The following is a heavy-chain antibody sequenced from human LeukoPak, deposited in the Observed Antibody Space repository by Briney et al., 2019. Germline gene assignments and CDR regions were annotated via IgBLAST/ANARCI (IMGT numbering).Heavy chain of an antibody. CDR1: GYTFTSYD. J-gene: IGHJ6*02. D-gene: IGHD3-3*01. V-gene: IGHV1-46*01. Sequence: ASVKVSCKASGYTFTSYDINWVRQAPGQGLEWMGIINPSGGSTSYAQKFQGRVTMTRDTSTSTVYMELSSLRSEDTAVYYCARVFYDFWSGADYYYYGMDVWGQGTTVTVSS. CDR2: INPSGGST. CDR3: ARVFYDFWSGADYYYYGMDV.